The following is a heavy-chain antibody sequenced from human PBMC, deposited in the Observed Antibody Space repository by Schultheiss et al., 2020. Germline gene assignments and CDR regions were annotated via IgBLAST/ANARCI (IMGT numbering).Heavy chain of an antibody. CDR1: GFTFSSYG. D-gene: IGHD1-26*01. J-gene: IGHJ4*02. CDR3: ARVGYIVGAGG. Sequence: GGSLRLSCAAYGFTFSSYGMHWVRQAPGKGLEWVSSISSSSSYIYYADSVKGRFSISRDNAKNSLYLQMNSLRAEDTAVYYCARVGYIVGAGGWGQGTLVTGSA. V-gene: IGHV3-21*01. CDR2: ISSSSSYI.